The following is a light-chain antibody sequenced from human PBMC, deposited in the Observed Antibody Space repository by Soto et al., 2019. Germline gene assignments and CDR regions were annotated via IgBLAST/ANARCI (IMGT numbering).Light chain of an antibody. CDR1: SSDIGGYNY. Sequence: QSALTQPASVSGSPGQSITISCTGTSSDIGGYNYVSWYQQHPGKAPKLMFYDVSNRPSGVSNRFSGSKSGNTASLTISGLQAEDEADYYCCSYTSSSILFGGGTKLTVL. J-gene: IGLJ2*01. V-gene: IGLV2-14*03. CDR2: DVS. CDR3: CSYTSSSIL.